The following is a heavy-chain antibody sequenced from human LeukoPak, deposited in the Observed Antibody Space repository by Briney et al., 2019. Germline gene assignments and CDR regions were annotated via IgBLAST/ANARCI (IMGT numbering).Heavy chain of an antibody. Sequence: EGSLRLSCAASGFTFSGSDMHWVRQASGKGLEWVGRIRSKANSYATEYAASVKGRFTISRDDSKNTAYLQMNSLKTEDTAVYYCTRRGYYDSSGYYYYWGQGTLVTVSS. CDR1: GFTFSGSD. CDR2: IRSKANSYAT. D-gene: IGHD3-22*01. J-gene: IGHJ4*02. CDR3: TRRGYYDSSGYYYY. V-gene: IGHV3-73*01.